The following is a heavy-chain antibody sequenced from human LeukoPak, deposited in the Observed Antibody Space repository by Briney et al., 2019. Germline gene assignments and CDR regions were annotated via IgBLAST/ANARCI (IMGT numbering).Heavy chain of an antibody. D-gene: IGHD3-10*01. CDR2: IGEDGTEK. J-gene: IGHJ4*02. V-gene: IGHV3-7*03. CDR1: GFTFSGSW. Sequence: QTGGSLRPSCTASGFTFSGSWMTWVRQTPGKGLEWVANIGEDGTEKNYVDSVKGRFTISRDNAKNSLFLQMNSLRAEDTAVYYCARVVPPTDYGSGSYFWDPYYFDYWGQGTLVTVSS. CDR3: ARVVPPTDYGSGSYFWDPYYFDY.